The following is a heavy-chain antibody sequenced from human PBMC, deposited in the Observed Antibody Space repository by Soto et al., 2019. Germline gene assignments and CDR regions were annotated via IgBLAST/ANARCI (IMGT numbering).Heavy chain of an antibody. CDR3: ARVRGVLTVVDY. CDR1: GFTFSSYS. Sequence: PGGSLRLSCAASGFTFSSYSMNWVRQAPGKGLEWVSSISSSSSYIYYADSVKGRFTISRDNAKNSLYLQMNSLRAEDTAVYYCARVRGVLTVVDYWGQGTLVTVSS. D-gene: IGHD3-10*01. CDR2: ISSSSSYI. J-gene: IGHJ4*02. V-gene: IGHV3-21*01.